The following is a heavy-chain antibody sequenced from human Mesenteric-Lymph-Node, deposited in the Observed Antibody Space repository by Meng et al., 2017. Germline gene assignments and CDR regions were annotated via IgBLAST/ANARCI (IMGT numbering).Heavy chain of an antibody. J-gene: IGHJ4*02. CDR3: VRDPGSA. CDR2: IKSDGTGK. Sequence: GGSLRLSCAASGFTFSASWMTWVRQPPVKGLEWVAPIKSDGTGKYYVDSVKGRFTISRDDAKNSLKLQMNTLSAEDTALYYCVRDPGSAWGQGTLVTVSS. CDR1: GFTFSASW. V-gene: IGHV3-7*01. D-gene: IGHD1-1*01.